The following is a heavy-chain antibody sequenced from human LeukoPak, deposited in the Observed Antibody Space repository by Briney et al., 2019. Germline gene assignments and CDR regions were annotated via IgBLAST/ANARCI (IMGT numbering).Heavy chain of an antibody. CDR3: ARDLWFGEYNWFDP. CDR2: ISHSGGT. D-gene: IGHD3-10*01. V-gene: IGHV4-31*03. J-gene: IGHJ5*02. Sequence: SQTLSLTCTVSGGSISSGGYFCSWVRQHPGKGLEWIGYISHSGGTYYNPSLKSRVTISLDTSKNRLFLRLSSVTAADTAVYYCARDLWFGEYNWFDPWGQGTLVTVSS. CDR1: GGSISSGGYF.